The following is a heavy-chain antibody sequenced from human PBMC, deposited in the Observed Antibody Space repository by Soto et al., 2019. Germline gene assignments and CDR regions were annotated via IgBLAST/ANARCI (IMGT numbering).Heavy chain of an antibody. CDR2: ISRSGSTI. D-gene: IGHD3-22*01. CDR1: GFTFSSYD. V-gene: IGHV3-48*04. J-gene: IGHJ4*02. CDR3: ARGCPYYYDSSGYYSDY. Sequence: EVQLVESGGGLVQPGGSLRLSCAASGFTFSSYDMHWVRQITGKGLEWVSYISRSGSTIYYADSVKGRFTISRDNAKNSLYLQMNSLRAEDTAVYYCARGCPYYYDSSGYYSDYWGQGTLVTVSS.